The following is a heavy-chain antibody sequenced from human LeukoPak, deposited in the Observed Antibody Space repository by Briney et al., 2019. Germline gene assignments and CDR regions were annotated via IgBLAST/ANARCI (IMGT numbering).Heavy chain of an antibody. CDR2: INHSGST. Sequence: SETLSLTCAVYGGSFSGYYWSWIRQPPGKGLEWIGEINHSGSTNYNPSLKSRVTISVDTSKNQFSLKLSSVTAADTAVYYCALASPGYFDYWGQGTLVTVSS. CDR1: GGSFSGYY. J-gene: IGHJ4*02. CDR3: ALASPGYFDY. V-gene: IGHV4-34*01.